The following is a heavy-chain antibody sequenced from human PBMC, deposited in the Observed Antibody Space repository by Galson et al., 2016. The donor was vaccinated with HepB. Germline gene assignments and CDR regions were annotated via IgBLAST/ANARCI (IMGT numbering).Heavy chain of an antibody. V-gene: IGHV1-24*01. J-gene: IGHJ3*02. D-gene: IGHD2-15*01. Sequence: VKVSCKVSGYSLTELSIHWVRQAPGKGPEWMGGFDPEDVQISYAQKFQGRVIITEDTSTDTAYMELSSLRSEDTAVYYCASGPIGVVVDDAFEIWGQGTMVTVSS. CDR1: GYSLTELS. CDR2: FDPEDVQI. CDR3: ASGPIGVVVDDAFEI.